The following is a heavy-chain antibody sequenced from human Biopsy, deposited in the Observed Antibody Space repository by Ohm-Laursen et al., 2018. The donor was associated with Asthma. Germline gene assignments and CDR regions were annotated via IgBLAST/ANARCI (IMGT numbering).Heavy chain of an antibody. CDR3: ARAVDYSHYYGIDV. CDR1: GYTFNSAG. D-gene: IGHD3-10*01. Sequence: SSVSASCQTSGYTFNSAGITWVRQAPGQGLEWMGWISVYNGNTKVAQKLQDRVTMITDTSTSTAYMECTSLRSDDTAVYFCARAVDYSHYYGIDVWGQGTTVTVS. J-gene: IGHJ6*02. CDR2: ISVYNGNT. V-gene: IGHV1-18*01.